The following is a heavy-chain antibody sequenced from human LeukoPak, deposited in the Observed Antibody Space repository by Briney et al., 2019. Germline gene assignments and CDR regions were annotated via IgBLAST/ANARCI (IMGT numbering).Heavy chain of an antibody. J-gene: IGHJ6*02. D-gene: IGHD4-17*01. CDR2: IWYDGSDK. Sequence: GGSLRLSCVASGFTFSTYGMHWVRQAPGKGLGWVAVIWYDGSDKKYADSVKGRFTISRDNSKNTLYLQMSSLRAEDTAVYYCAKVGDGDFLGGNFFYFGLDVWGQGTTVTVSS. V-gene: IGHV3-33*06. CDR3: AKVGDGDFLGGNFFYFGLDV. CDR1: GFTFSTYG.